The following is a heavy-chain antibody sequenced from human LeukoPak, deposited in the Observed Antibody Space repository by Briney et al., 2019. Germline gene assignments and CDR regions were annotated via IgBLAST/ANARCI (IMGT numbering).Heavy chain of an antibody. CDR2: IYYSGGT. D-gene: IGHD3/OR15-3a*01. CDR1: GGSISSGGYY. Sequence: SQTLSLTCTVSGGSISSGGYYWSWIRQHPGKGLEWTGYIYYSGGTYYNPSLKSRVTISVDTSKNQFSLKLSSVTAADTAVYYCARFLARTIFGLVIHRLDPRDAFDIWVQGTMVTVSS. V-gene: IGHV4-31*03. CDR3: ARFLARTIFGLVIHRLDPRDAFDI. J-gene: IGHJ3*02.